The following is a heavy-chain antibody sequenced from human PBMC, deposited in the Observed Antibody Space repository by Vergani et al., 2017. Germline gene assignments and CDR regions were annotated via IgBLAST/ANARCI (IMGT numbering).Heavy chain of an antibody. CDR2: LWYDGKYK. D-gene: IGHD2-2*01. CDR1: GYTFSTYG. J-gene: IGHJ3*02. V-gene: IGHV3-33*01. CDR3: ARDRPRCRSNTCCFDAFDR. Sequence: QVQLVESGGGVVQPRRSLRLSCVASGYTFSTYGMYWVRQAPGKGLEWVAALWYDGKYKYYADSVKGRFSVSRDNSQNTLSLKMNSLRGEDTAVYYCARDRPRCRSNTCCFDAFDRWGQGTMVTVSS.